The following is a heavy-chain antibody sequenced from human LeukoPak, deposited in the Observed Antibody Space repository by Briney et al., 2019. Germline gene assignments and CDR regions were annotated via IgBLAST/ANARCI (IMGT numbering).Heavy chain of an antibody. D-gene: IGHD3-10*01. CDR2: ISSSSSYI. CDR1: GFTFSSYS. V-gene: IGHV3-21*01. J-gene: IGHJ4*02. CDR3: ARDLEGSGSFYRPSYDY. Sequence: PGGSLRLSCAASGFTFSSYSMNWVRQAPGKGLEWVSSISSSSSYIYYADSVKGRFTISRDNAKNSLYLQMNSLRAEDTAVYYCARDLEGSGSFYRPSYDYWGQGTLVTVSS.